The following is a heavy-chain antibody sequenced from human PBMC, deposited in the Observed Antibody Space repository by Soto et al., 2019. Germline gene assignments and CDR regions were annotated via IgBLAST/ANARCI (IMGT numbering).Heavy chain of an antibody. J-gene: IGHJ6*02. CDR3: AAGIAAAGTRRVYYYYGMDG. V-gene: IGHV1-58*02. CDR2: IVVGSGNT. D-gene: IGHD6-13*01. Sequence: SVKVSCKASGFTFTSSAMQWVRQARGQRLEWIGWIVVGSGNTNYAQKFQERVTITRDMSTSTAYMELSSLRSEDTAVYYCAAGIAAAGTRRVYYYYGMDGWGQGTTVTVSS. CDR1: GFTFTSSA.